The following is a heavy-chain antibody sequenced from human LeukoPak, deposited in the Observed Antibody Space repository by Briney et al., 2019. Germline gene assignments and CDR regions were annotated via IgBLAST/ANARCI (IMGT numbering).Heavy chain of an antibody. J-gene: IGHJ6*03. V-gene: IGHV1-69*05. D-gene: IGHD1-20*01. Sequence: SVKVSCKASGGTFSSYAISWVRQAPGQGLEWMGGIIPIFGTANYAQKFQGRVTITTDESTSTAYMELSSLRSEDTAVYYCARDERITGSPGKYYYYYYHMDVWGKGTTVTVSS. CDR1: GGTFSSYA. CDR2: IIPIFGTA. CDR3: ARDERITGSPGKYYYYYYHMDV.